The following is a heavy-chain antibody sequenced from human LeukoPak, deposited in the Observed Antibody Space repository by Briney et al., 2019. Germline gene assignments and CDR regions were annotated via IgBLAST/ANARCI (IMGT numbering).Heavy chain of an antibody. J-gene: IGHJ4*02. V-gene: IGHV1-2*02. CDR1: GYTFTGYY. CDR2: INPNSGGT. CDR3: ARGLYSSSWYDY. Sequence: GASVRVSCKASGYTFTGYYMHWVRQALGQGLEWMGWINPNSGGTNYAQKFQGRVTMTRDTSISTAYMELSRLRSDDTAVYYCARGLYSSSWYDYWGQGTLVTVSS. D-gene: IGHD6-13*01.